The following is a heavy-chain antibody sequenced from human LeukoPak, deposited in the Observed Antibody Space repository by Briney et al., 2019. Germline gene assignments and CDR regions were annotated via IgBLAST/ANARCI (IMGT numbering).Heavy chain of an antibody. CDR3: AKRGVVIRVILVGFHKEAYYFDS. Sequence: PGGSLRLSCAVSGFTLSNYGMSWDRQAPGKGLEWVAGISASGGSTNYADSVKGRFTISRDNRKNTLYLQMNSLRVEDTAVYFCAKRGVVIRVILVGFHKEAYYFDSWGQGALVAVSS. V-gene: IGHV3-23*01. J-gene: IGHJ4*02. CDR2: ISASGGST. D-gene: IGHD3-22*01. CDR1: GFTLSNYG.